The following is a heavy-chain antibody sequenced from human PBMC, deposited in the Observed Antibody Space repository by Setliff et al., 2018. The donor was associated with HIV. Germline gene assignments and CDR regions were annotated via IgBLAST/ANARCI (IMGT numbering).Heavy chain of an antibody. CDR1: AFTFSNAW. Sequence: GGSLRLSCAASAFTFSNAWMNWVRQAPGKGLEWVGRIQSKIDGGTTDYAAPVKGRFTISRDDSKNMLYLQMNSLRAEDTAVYYCAKGVEIPQHNGYSSSWYMDYWGQGILVTVSS. CDR2: IQSKIDGGTT. D-gene: IGHD6-13*01. J-gene: IGHJ4*02. CDR3: AKGVEIPQHNGYSSSWYMDY. V-gene: IGHV3-15*07.